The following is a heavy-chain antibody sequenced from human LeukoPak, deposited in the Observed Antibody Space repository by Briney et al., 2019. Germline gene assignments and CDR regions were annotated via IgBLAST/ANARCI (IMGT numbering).Heavy chain of an antibody. J-gene: IGHJ3*02. V-gene: IGHV3-7*01. CDR2: INEDGSAQ. CDR3: ARQAWYNWNYVSGAFDI. Sequence: GGSLRLSCAASGFTFNTYWMGWVRQAPGKGLEWVANINEDGSAQYYVDSVKGRITISRDNAKNSLYLQMNSLRAEDTAVYYCARQAWYNWNYVSGAFDIWGQGTMVTVSS. CDR1: GFTFNTYW. D-gene: IGHD1-7*01.